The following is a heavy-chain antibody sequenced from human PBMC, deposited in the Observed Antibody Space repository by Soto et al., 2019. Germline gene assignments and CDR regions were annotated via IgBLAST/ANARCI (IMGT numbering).Heavy chain of an antibody. CDR2: VSPTTGGT. CDR3: AREGKGIDGLCYSYYFQR. V-gene: IGHV1-46*01. J-gene: IGHJ1*01. CDR1: GYSFTNSL. D-gene: IGHD2-15*01. Sequence: ASVQVSCKTSGYSFTNSLMHWVRQAPGQGLEWVGIVSPTTGGTKYAQKFQGRVTMTRDTSTTTVYMELRSLRSEDTAAYYCAREGKGIDGLCYSYYFQRWWQGKQVTGYS.